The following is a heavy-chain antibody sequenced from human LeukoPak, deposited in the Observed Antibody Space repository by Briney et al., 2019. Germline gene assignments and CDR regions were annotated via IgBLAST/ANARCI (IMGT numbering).Heavy chain of an antibody. V-gene: IGHV3-13*01. CDR2: ISTAGDT. CDR3: AKASSHSERYYYMDV. CDR1: GFTFSNYD. J-gene: IGHJ6*03. Sequence: GGSLRLSCAASGFTFSNYDMHWVRQATGKGLEWVSAISTAGDTYYPGSVEGRFTISRENAKNSLYLQMNSLRAEDMALYYCAKASSHSERYYYMDVWGKGTTVTVSS. D-gene: IGHD1-1*01.